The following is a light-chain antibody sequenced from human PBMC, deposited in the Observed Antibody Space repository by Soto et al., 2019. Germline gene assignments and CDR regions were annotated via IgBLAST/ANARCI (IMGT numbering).Light chain of an antibody. CDR3: QNYDSAPIT. CDR2: AAS. J-gene: IGKJ5*01. Sequence: DIQMTQSPSSLSASVGNRVSITCRASQGISNYLAWYQQKPGKVPKVLIYAASTLQQGVPSRFSGSGSGTDFTLTINSLQPDDIATYYCQNYDSAPITFGQGTRLEIK. V-gene: IGKV1-27*01. CDR1: QGISNY.